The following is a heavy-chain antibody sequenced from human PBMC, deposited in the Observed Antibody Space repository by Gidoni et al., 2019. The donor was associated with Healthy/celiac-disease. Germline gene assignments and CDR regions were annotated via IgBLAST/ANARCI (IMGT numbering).Heavy chain of an antibody. D-gene: IGHD4-17*01. Sequence: QLQLVHSGAEVQKPGSSFQVSCNSSGYTFTTYYMHWVRQAPGQGFEWMGIINPSGGSTSYAKKCQGRVTMTRDTSTSTVYMELSSLRSEDTAVYYCASTMTTVTMRIDYWGQGTLVTVSS. CDR3: ASTMTTVTMRIDY. V-gene: IGHV1-46*01. CDR1: GYTFTTYY. CDR2: INPSGGST. J-gene: IGHJ4*02.